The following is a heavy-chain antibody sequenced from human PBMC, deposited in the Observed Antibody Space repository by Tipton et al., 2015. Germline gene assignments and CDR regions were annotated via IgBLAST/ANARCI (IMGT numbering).Heavy chain of an antibody. V-gene: IGHV3-30*03. CDR2: ISYDGTNK. CDR1: GFTFSYYG. J-gene: IGHJ4*02. Sequence: RSLRLSCAASGFTFSYYGMHWVRQAPGKGLQWVAVISYDGTNKYYADSVKGRFTISRDNSKNTLYLQMNSLRAEDTAVYYCARAIAVAGLDYWGQGTLVTVSS. D-gene: IGHD6-19*01. CDR3: ARAIAVAGLDY.